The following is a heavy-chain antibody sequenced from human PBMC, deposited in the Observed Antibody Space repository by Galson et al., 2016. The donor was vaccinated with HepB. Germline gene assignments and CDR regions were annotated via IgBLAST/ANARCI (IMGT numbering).Heavy chain of an antibody. CDR1: GYTFSKYS. J-gene: IGHJ6*02. CDR3: ARDTYSGPGSNPTHYGMDV. D-gene: IGHD1-26*01. CDR2: INAATGDT. Sequence: SVKVSCKASGYTFSKYSIHWVRQAPGQRPEWMGWINAATGDTKYSEKFQGRVTFVRDTTATTASLELRSLGYEDTAVYYCARDTYSGPGSNPTHYGMDVWDQGTTVTVSS. V-gene: IGHV1-3*01.